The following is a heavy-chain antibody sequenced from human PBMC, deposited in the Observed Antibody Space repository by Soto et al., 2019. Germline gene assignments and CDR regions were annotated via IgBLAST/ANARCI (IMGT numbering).Heavy chain of an antibody. J-gene: IGHJ5*02. D-gene: IGHD3-10*01. V-gene: IGHV4-39*01. CDR1: GGSISSSSYY. Sequence: SETLSLTCTVSGGSISSSSYYWGWIRQPPGKGLEWIGSIYYSGSTYYNPSLKSRATISVDTYKNQFSLRLSSVTAADTAVYYCGRHLHYYGSGRGQRFDPWGQGTLVTVSS. CDR2: IYYSGST. CDR3: GRHLHYYGSGRGQRFDP.